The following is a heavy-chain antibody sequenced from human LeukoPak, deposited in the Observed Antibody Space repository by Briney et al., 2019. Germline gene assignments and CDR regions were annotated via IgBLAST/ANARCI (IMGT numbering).Heavy chain of an antibody. CDR2: ISNNGGST. Sequence: QPGGSLRLSCAASGFAFSSYAMNWVRQAPGKGLEYVSTISNNGGSTYYANSVKDRFTISRDNCKNTLYLQMGSLRAEDMAVYYCARVWVRGYSYGPVDYWGQGTLVTVSS. CDR1: GFAFSSYA. D-gene: IGHD5-18*01. J-gene: IGHJ4*02. V-gene: IGHV3-64*01. CDR3: ARVWVRGYSYGPVDY.